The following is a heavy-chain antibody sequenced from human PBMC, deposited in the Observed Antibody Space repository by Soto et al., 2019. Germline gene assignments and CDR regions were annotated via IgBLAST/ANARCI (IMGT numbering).Heavy chain of an antibody. D-gene: IGHD3-22*01. V-gene: IGHV4-30-4*01. Sequence: SETLSLTCTVSGGSISSGDYYWSWIRQPPGKGLEWIGYIYYSGSTYYNPPLKSRVTISVDTSKNQFSLKLSSVTAADTAVYYCARAFTTYYYDSSGYYLNWFDPWGQGTLVTVSS. CDR1: GGSISSGDYY. J-gene: IGHJ5*02. CDR2: IYYSGST. CDR3: ARAFTTYYYDSSGYYLNWFDP.